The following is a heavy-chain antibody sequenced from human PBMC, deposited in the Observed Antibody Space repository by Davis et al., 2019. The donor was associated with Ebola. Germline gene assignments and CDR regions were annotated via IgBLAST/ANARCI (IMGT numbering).Heavy chain of an antibody. V-gene: IGHV3-30*03. D-gene: IGHD3-22*01. CDR2: ISYDGSNK. CDR3: AGPSGSLGY. Sequence: GGSLRLPCAASGFTFSRYGMHWVRQAPGKGLEWVAVISYDGSNKYYADSVKGRFTISRDNSKNTLYLQMNSLRAEDTAVYYCAGPSGSLGYWGQGTLVTVSS. CDR1: GFTFSRYG. J-gene: IGHJ4*02.